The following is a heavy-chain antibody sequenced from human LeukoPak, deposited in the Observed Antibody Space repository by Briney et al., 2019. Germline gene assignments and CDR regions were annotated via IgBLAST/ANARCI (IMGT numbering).Heavy chain of an antibody. D-gene: IGHD1-1*01. Sequence: SETLSLTCSLSGGSISSYYWSWIRQSPGKGLEWIAYISHSESTNSNPSLKSRATMSVDSSKNQFSLKLSSVTAADTAVYYCARVRSGGTPYDAFDIWGQGTMVTVSS. CDR1: GGSISSYY. CDR2: ISHSEST. CDR3: ARVRSGGTPYDAFDI. V-gene: IGHV4-59*01. J-gene: IGHJ3*02.